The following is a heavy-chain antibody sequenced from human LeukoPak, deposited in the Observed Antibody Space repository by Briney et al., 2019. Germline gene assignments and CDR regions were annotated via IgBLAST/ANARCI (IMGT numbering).Heavy chain of an antibody. CDR3: ARATAMVTYFDD. D-gene: IGHD5-18*01. J-gene: IGHJ4*02. CDR1: GGCISSDAYS. CDR2: IFHSGST. V-gene: IGHV4-30-2*01. Sequence: SETLSLTCAVSGGCISSDAYSWNWIRQPPGKGLEWIGYIFHSGSTYYNPSLKSRVTMSVDRSKNQFSLRLSSVTAADAAVYYCARATAMVTYFDDWGQGTLVTVSS.